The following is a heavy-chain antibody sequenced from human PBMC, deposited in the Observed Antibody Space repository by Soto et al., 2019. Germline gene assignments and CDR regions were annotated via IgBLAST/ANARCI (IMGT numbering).Heavy chain of an antibody. D-gene: IGHD6-19*01. CDR1: GLPFSFYS. J-gene: IGHJ6*02. CDR3: ARGAVATCGSGWYADYYGMDV. V-gene: IGHV3-21*05. Sequence: GGSLRLSWAAAGLPFSFYSRNWVRQAPGKGLEWISYITSTSSAINYADSVKGRFTISRDNAKNSLYLQMNSLRAEDTAVYSCARGAVATCGSGWYADYYGMDVWGQRTTVTVSS. CDR2: ITSTSSAI.